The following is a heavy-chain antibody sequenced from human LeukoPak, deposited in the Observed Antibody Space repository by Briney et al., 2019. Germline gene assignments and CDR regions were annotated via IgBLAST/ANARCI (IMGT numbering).Heavy chain of an antibody. D-gene: IGHD3-16*01. CDR3: ARDPKRGDSSFDY. J-gene: IGHJ4*02. V-gene: IGHV3-11*01. CDR2: ISRGGTTI. CDR1: GFTFSDYY. Sequence: GGSLRLSCAASGFTFSDYYMSWLRQAPGKGLEWLSYISRGGTTIYYADSVKGRFTISRDNAKNSLYLQMNSLRAEDTAVYYCARDPKRGDSSFDYWGQGTLVTVSS.